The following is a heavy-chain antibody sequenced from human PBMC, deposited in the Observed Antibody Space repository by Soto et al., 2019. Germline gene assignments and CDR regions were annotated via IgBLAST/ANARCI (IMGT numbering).Heavy chain of an antibody. Sequence: QVQLVQSGAEVKKPGSSVKVSCKASGGTFSSYAISWVRQAPGQGLEWMGGIIPIFGTANYAQKFQGRVTITADESTSTAYMELSSLRSEDTAVYYCARANDYGDYEGGADAFDIWDQGTMVTVSS. D-gene: IGHD4-17*01. CDR3: ARANDYGDYEGGADAFDI. V-gene: IGHV1-69*01. CDR2: IIPIFGTA. CDR1: GGTFSSYA. J-gene: IGHJ3*02.